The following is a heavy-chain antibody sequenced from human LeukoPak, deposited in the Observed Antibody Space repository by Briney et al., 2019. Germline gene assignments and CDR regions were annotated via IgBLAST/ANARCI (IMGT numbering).Heavy chain of an antibody. J-gene: IGHJ4*02. CDR1: GGTFSSYA. CDR2: IIPIFGTA. CDR3: ARDAISHEYYFDY. Sequence: EASVKVSCKASGGTFSSYAISWVRQAPGQGLEWMGGIIPIFGTANYAQKFQGRVTITADESTSTAYMELSSLRSEDTAVYYCARDAISHEYYFDYWGQGTLVTVYS. V-gene: IGHV1-69*01.